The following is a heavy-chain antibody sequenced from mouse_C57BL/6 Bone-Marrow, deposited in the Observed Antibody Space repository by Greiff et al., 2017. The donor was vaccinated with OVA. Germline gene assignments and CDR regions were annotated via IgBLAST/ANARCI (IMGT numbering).Heavy chain of an antibody. CDR1: GFSLTSYG. CDR3: ARRNYGKLRAYAMDD. Sequence: VKLQESGPGLVQPSQSLSITCTVSGFSLTSYGVHWVRQSPGKGLEWLGVLWSGGSTDYNAAFISRLSLSKDNSKIQVFFKMNSLQADDTAIYYCARRNYGKLRAYAMDDWGKGTSVTVSS. J-gene: IGHJ4*01. D-gene: IGHD1-1*01. CDR2: LWSGGST. V-gene: IGHV2-2*01.